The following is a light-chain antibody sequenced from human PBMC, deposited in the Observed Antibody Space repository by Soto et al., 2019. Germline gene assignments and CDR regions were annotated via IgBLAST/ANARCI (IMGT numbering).Light chain of an antibody. CDR2: ASS. V-gene: IGKV1-12*01. Sequence: DIPMTHSPSSVSASVGDTVTITCRASQDILSWLAWYQQKPGEAPRLLIYASSNLQSGVPSRFSGSRSGTDFTLTISSLQPEDFATDYCQQANTFPISFGPGTRVDIK. CDR1: QDILSW. J-gene: IGKJ3*01. CDR3: QQANTFPIS.